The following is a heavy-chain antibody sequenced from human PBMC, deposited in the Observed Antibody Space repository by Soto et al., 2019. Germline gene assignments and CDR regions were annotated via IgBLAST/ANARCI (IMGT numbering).Heavy chain of an antibody. J-gene: IGHJ4*02. CDR2: IKSKTDGWTT. CDR1: GFTFSDAC. V-gene: IGHV3-15*01. D-gene: IGHD1-26*01. Sequence: EVQLVESGGGLVKPGGSLRLSCAASGFTFSDACMNWVRQAPGKGLEWVGRIKSKTDGWTTDYAAHVKGRFTISRDDSKNTLYLQLNSLKTEDTAVYFCTTVWEWGLIWGFDYWGQGTLVTVSS. CDR3: TTVWEWGLIWGFDY.